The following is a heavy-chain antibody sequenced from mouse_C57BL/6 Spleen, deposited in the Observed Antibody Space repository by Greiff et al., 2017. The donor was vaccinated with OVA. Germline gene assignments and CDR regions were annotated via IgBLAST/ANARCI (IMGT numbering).Heavy chain of an antibody. V-gene: IGHV2-6-1*01. CDR2: IWSDGST. CDR1: GFSLTSYG. J-gene: IGHJ1*03. CDR3: ARHGGGNYDWYFDV. Sequence: QVQLQQSGPGLVAPSQSLSITCTVSGFSLTSYGVHWVRQPPGKGLEWLVVIWSDGSTTYNSALKSRLSISKDNSKSQVFLKMNSLQTDDTAMYYCARHGGGNYDWYFDVWGTGTTVTVSS. D-gene: IGHD2-1*01.